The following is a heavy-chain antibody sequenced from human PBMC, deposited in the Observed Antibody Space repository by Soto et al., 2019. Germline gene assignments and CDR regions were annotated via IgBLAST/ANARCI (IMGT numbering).Heavy chain of an antibody. Sequence: QVQLVQSGAEVKKPGSSVKVSCKASGGTFSSYPISWVRQAPGQGLEWMGRITPILGIANYAQKFQGRVTITADKSTSTAYMELSSLRSEDTAVYYCAREGPSDAFDIWGQGTMVTVSS. V-gene: IGHV1-69*04. J-gene: IGHJ3*02. CDR3: AREGPSDAFDI. CDR1: GGTFSSYP. CDR2: ITPILGIA.